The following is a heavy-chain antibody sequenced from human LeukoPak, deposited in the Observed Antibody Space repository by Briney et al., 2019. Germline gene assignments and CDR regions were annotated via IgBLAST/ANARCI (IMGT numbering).Heavy chain of an antibody. D-gene: IGHD6-19*01. V-gene: IGHV4-4*02. CDR1: GASISRPYW. Sequence: SETLSLTCGVSGASISRPYWWIWVRQPPGKGLEWIAEISYSGNTHYNPSLKSRVIISLDKSKNLVFLKLNSVTAADTAMDYCARNGGSDQYYFDNWGQGTLVTVSS. J-gene: IGHJ4*02. CDR2: ISYSGNT. CDR3: ARNGGSDQYYFDN.